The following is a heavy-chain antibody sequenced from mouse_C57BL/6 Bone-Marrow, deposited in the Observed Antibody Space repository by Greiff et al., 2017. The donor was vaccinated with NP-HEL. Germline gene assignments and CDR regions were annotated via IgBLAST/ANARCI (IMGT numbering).Heavy chain of an antibody. CDR2: IYPRSGNT. CDR3: ARSGYYGCSYGNWYFDV. Sequence: QVQLQQSGAELARPGASVKLSCKASGYTFTSYGISWVKQRTGQGLEWIGEIYPRSGNTYYNEKFKGKATWTADKSSSTAYMELRSLTSEDSAVYFCARSGYYGCSYGNWYFDVWGTGTTVTVSS. V-gene: IGHV1-81*01. CDR1: GYTFTSYG. D-gene: IGHD1-1*01. J-gene: IGHJ1*03.